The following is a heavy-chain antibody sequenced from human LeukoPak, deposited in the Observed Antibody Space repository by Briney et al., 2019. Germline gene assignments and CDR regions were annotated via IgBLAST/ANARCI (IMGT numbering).Heavy chain of an antibody. J-gene: IGHJ4*02. CDR2: INHSGST. CDR3: ARDDYYGSGSPY. Sequence: PSETLSLTCAAYGGSFSGYYWSWIRQPPGKGLEWIGEINHSGSTNYNPSLKSRVTISVDTSKNQFSLKLSSVTAADTAVYYCARDDYYGSGSPYWGQGTLVTVSS. CDR1: GGSFSGYY. D-gene: IGHD3-10*01. V-gene: IGHV4-34*01.